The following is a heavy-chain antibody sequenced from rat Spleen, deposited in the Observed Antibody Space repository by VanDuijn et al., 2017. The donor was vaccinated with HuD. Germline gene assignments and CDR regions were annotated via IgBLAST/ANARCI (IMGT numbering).Heavy chain of an antibody. CDR2: ISSDGGRN. D-gene: IGHD5-1*01. V-gene: IGHV5-20*01. J-gene: IGHJ2*01. CDR3: TTANWAHGY. Sequence: EVQLVASGGGLVQPGRSLKLSCVASGFTFSDYCLTWVRQTPTKSLDWVASISSDGGRNFYRDSVKGRFTISRDNAKSSLYLQMDSLRSEDTATYYCTTANWAHGYWGQGVMVTVSS. CDR1: GFTFSDYC.